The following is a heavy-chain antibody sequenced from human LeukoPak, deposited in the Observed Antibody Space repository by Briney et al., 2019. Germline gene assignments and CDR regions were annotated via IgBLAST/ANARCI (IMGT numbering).Heavy chain of an antibody. CDR3: ATGGYAFDI. CDR2: IKSKVNGETT. CDR1: GFIFTNAW. Sequence: GKSLRLSCAGSGFIFTNAWMNWVRQAPGKGLEWVGRIKSKVNGETTDYAAPVKGKFIISRDDSRKPVSLQMSSLEPEDTAVYYCATGGYAFDIWGQGTMVTVSS. J-gene: IGHJ3*02. V-gene: IGHV3-15*01. D-gene: IGHD3-16*01.